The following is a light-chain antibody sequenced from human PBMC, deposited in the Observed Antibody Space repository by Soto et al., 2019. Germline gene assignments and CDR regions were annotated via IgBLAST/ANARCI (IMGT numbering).Light chain of an antibody. J-gene: IGKJ2*01. V-gene: IGKV3-20*01. CDR2: GAS. Sequence: EIVLTQSPATLSLSPGERASLSCRASQSVSNSYLAWYQQKPGQAPRLLIFGASNRATGIPDRFSGSGSGTDLTLVISRLEPDDFGVYYRQEYGTSPRTFGQGTKLEIK. CDR3: QEYGTSPRT. CDR1: QSVSNSY.